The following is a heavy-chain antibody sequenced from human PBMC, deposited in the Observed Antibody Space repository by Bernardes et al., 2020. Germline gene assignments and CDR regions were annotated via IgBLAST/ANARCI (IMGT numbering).Heavy chain of an antibody. J-gene: IGHJ5*02. CDR2: IGTAGDT. Sequence: GGSLRLSCAASGFTFSSYDMHWVRQATGKGLEWVSAIGTAGDTYYPGSVKGRFTISRENAKNSLYLQMNSLRAGDTAVYYCARGPATRGIWGQLVRYREDNWFDPWGQGTLVTVSS. V-gene: IGHV3-13*01. D-gene: IGHD6-6*01. CDR3: ARGPATRGIWGQLVRYREDNWFDP. CDR1: GFTFSSYD.